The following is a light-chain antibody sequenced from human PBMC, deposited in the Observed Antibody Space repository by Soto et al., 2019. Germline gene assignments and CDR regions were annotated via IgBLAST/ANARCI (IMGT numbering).Light chain of an antibody. V-gene: IGLV2-14*03. CDR1: LRHIGGYDS. Sequence: QSALTSPAPVSGSPGQSIPISCPRSLRHIGGYDSGSWYKEHTARAPTLMIYGGSNRPSGVSDRCSGSKSGNTAALTISALQAEDEADYYCNSYTVTTTPGYVVGAGTKVTV. J-gene: IGLJ1*01. CDR3: NSYTVTTTPGYV. CDR2: GGS.